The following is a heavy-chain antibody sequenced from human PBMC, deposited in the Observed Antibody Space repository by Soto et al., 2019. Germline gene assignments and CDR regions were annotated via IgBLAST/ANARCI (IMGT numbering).Heavy chain of an antibody. Sequence: PETLSLTCAVYGGSFSGYYWSWIRQPPGKGLEWIGEINHSGSTNYNPSLKSRVTISVDTSKNQFSLKLSSVTAADTAVYYCARGVTIFGVVIMRRFYGMDVWGQGTTVTVSS. CDR1: GGSFSGYY. CDR3: ARGVTIFGVVIMRRFYGMDV. D-gene: IGHD3-3*01. V-gene: IGHV4-34*01. CDR2: INHSGST. J-gene: IGHJ6*02.